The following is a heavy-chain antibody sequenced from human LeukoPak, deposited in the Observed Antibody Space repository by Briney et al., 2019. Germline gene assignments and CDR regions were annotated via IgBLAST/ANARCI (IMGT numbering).Heavy chain of an antibody. Sequence: PSETLSLNCTVYGGSISNYYWSWLRQPPGKGLEWFGNLYNSGSNNYSTSLKSRVTMAVDTSKNQLSLKLRSVTAADTSVSDCARDRGQLLAHYYYMDGWGKGTTVTVSS. V-gene: IGHV4-59*01. CDR3: ARDRGQLLAHYYYMDG. CDR1: GGSISNYY. CDR2: LYNSGSN. J-gene: IGHJ6*03. D-gene: IGHD6-19*01.